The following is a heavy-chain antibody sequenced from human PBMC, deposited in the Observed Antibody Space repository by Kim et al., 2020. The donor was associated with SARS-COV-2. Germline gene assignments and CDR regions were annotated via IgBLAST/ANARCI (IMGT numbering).Heavy chain of an antibody. CDR3: ARDPPGIAVAGTGAFDI. D-gene: IGHD6-19*01. Sequence: SETLSLTCAVSGGSISSSNWWSWVRQPPGKGLEWIGEIYHSGSTNYNPSLKSRVTISVDKSKNQFSLKLSSVTAADTAVYYCARDPPGIAVAGTGAFDIWGQGTMVTVSS. CDR1: GGSISSSNW. CDR2: IYHSGST. J-gene: IGHJ3*02. V-gene: IGHV4-4*02.